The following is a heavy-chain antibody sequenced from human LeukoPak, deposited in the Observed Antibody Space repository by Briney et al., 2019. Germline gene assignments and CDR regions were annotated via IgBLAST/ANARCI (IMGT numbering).Heavy chain of an antibody. CDR2: IIPIFGTA. CDR3: ARDWYYGGNSDGWFDP. CDR1: GGTFSSYA. V-gene: IGHV1-69*13. J-gene: IGHJ5*02. Sequence: SVKVSCKASGGTFSSYAISWVRQAPGQGLEWMGGIIPIFGTANYAQKFQGRVTITADESTSTAYMELSSLRSEDTAVYYCARDWYYGGNSDGWFDPWGQGALVTVSS. D-gene: IGHD4-23*01.